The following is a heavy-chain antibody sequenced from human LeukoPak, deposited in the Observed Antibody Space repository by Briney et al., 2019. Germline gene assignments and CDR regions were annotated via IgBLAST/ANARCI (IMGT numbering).Heavy chain of an antibody. V-gene: IGHV4-4*02. CDR1: GGFLTNDDW. CDR2: IYHSGST. D-gene: IGHD4-17*01. J-gene: IGHJ4*02. Sequence: SETLSLTCAVSGGFLTNDDWWNWVRQPPGKGLEWIGEIYHSGSTNYNPSLKSRVTISVDTSKNQFSLKLSSVTAADTAVYYCARLLTYGDHDYWGQGTLVTVSS. CDR3: ARLLTYGDHDY.